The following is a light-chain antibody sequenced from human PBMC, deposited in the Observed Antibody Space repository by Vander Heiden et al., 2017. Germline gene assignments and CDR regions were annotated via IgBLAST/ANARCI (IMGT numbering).Light chain of an antibody. CDR1: SIGSKR. CDR3: QVWDSSSDHPV. J-gene: IGLJ2*01. V-gene: IGLV3-21*02. Sequence: YVRTHHPHGSPPPRLTARMHCRGNSIGSKRVHWYQQKPGRSPVLVVYDDSDRPSGIPERFSGSNSGNTATLTSSRVEAGDEADYYCQVWDSSSDHPVFGGGTKLTVL. CDR2: DDS.